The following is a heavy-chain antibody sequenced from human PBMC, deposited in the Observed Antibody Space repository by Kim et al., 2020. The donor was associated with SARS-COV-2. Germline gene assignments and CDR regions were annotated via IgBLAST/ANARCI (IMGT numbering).Heavy chain of an antibody. V-gene: IGHV4-34*01. J-gene: IGHJ6*02. D-gene: IGHD2-15*01. CDR2: ST. Sequence: STNYTPPLSERVPISVDTSKNQFSLKLSSVTAADTAVYYCARDSSYGMDVWGQGTTVTVSS. CDR3: ARDSSYGMDV.